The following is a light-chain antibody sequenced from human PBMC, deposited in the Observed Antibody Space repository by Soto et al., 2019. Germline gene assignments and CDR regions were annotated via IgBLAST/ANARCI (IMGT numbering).Light chain of an antibody. Sequence: QSVLTQPASMSGSPGQSITISCTGTSSDVGGYNYVSWYQQHPGKAPKLMIYEVSHRPSGVSDRFSGSKSGNTASLTISGLQAEDEADYYCCSYAGSSTWVFGGGTKLTVL. V-gene: IGLV2-14*01. CDR3: CSYAGSSTWV. CDR1: SSDVGGYNY. CDR2: EVS. J-gene: IGLJ3*02.